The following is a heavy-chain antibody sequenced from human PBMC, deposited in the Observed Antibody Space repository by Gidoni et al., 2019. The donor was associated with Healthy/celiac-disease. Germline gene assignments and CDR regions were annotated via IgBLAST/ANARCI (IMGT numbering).Heavy chain of an antibody. Sequence: QLQLQESGPGLVKPSETLSLTCTVSGGSISSSSYYWGWIRQPPGKGLEWIGSIYYSGSTYYNPSLKSRVTISVDTSKNQFSLKLSSVTAADTAVYYCARPDGYCSSTSCYNWFDPWGQGTLVTVSS. CDR1: GGSISSSSYY. D-gene: IGHD2-2*01. V-gene: IGHV4-39*01. J-gene: IGHJ5*02. CDR3: ARPDGYCSSTSCYNWFDP. CDR2: IYYSGST.